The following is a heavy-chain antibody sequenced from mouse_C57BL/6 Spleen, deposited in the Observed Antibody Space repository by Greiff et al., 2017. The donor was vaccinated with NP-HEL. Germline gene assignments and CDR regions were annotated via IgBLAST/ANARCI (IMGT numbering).Heavy chain of an antibody. Sequence: EVKLVESGEGLVKPGGSLKLSCAASGFTFSSYAMSWVRQTPEKRLEWVAYISSGGDYIYYADTVKGRFTISRDNARNTLYLQMSSLKSEDTAMYYCTRDGGNYPYYFDYWGQGTTLTVSS. CDR1: GFTFSSYA. CDR3: TRDGGNYPYYFDY. J-gene: IGHJ2*01. D-gene: IGHD2-1*01. CDR2: ISSGGDYI. V-gene: IGHV5-9-1*02.